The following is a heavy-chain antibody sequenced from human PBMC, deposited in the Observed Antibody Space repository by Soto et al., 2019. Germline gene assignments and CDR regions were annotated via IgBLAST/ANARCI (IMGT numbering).Heavy chain of an antibody. D-gene: IGHD3-16*02. CDR1: GFTFSSYG. J-gene: IGHJ6*02. V-gene: IGHV3-30*18. CDR3: AKDLGDYVWGSYRHGAGGAGYYGMDV. Sequence: GGSLRLSCAASGFTFSSYGMHWVRQAPGKGLEWVAVISYDGSNKYYADSVKGRFTISRDNSKNTLYLQMNSLRAEDTAVYYCAKDLGDYVWGSYRHGAGGAGYYGMDVWGQGTTVTVSS. CDR2: ISYDGSNK.